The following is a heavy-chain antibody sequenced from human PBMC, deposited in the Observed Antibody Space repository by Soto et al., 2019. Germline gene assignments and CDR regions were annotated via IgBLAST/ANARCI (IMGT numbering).Heavy chain of an antibody. J-gene: IGHJ6*02. Sequence: AGGSLRLSCAASGFTFSTYAMAWVRQAPGKGLEWVSVIYSGGRTDYVDSVKGRFTISRDNSKNTVYLQMNSLRAEDTAVYYCAREVRTFASPMDVWGQATTVTGSS. CDR3: AREVRTFASPMDV. V-gene: IGHV3-66*01. CDR1: GFTFSTYA. D-gene: IGHD2-2*01. CDR2: IYSGGRT.